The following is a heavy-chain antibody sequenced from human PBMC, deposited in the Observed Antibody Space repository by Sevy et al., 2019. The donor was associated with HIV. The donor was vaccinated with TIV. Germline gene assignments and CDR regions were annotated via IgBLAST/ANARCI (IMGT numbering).Heavy chain of an antibody. J-gene: IGHJ4*02. Sequence: KQSQTLSLTCAVSGGSISSYYWSWIRQPPGKGLEWIGYIYNSGSTNYNPSLKSRVTISEDTSKNQFSLKLSSVTAADTAMYYCATDRGRGVRGRGFDYWGQGTLVTVSS. CDR3: ATDRGRGVRGRGFDY. CDR2: IYNSGST. V-gene: IGHV4-59*01. CDR1: GGSISSYY. D-gene: IGHD3-10*01.